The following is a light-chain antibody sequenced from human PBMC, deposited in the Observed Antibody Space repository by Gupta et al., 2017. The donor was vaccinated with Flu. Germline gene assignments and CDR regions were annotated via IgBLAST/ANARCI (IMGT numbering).Light chain of an antibody. V-gene: IGLV2-18*02. CDR3: TSYTSSYTYV. CDR2: EVS. CDR1: SGDIGTYNR. J-gene: IGLJ1*01. Sequence: QSALTQPLPASGSPGQSVTISCTGTSGDIGTYNRVSCYHQPPGTAPKLMIYEVSSRPSGVPDRFSASKSGNTASLTISELQGEDEADYYCTSYTSSYTYVFGTGTKVTVL.